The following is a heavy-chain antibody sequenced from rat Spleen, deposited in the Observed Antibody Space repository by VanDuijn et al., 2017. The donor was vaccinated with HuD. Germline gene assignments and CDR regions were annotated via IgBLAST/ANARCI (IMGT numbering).Heavy chain of an antibody. V-gene: IGHV2-30*01. CDR1: GFSLTSYN. Sequence: QVQLKESGPGLVQPSQTLSLTCTVSGFSLTSYNVHWVRQPTGKGLEWMGVIWTGGSTDYNSALKSRLSISRGTSKSQVFLKMNSLQTEDIATYYCARGQNNYVMDAWGQGASVTVSS. CDR3: ARGQNNYVMDA. CDR2: IWTGGST. J-gene: IGHJ4*01.